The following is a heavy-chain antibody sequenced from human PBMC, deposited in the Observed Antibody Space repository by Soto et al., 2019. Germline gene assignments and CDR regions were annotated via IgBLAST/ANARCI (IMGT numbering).Heavy chain of an antibody. V-gene: IGHV4-39*01. CDR3: ARQVNSGTYDR. J-gene: IGHJ5*02. Sequence: QLQLQESGPGLVKPSETLSLTCTVSGGSINTGAYYWGWIRQPPGKGLEWIGNIYYSGTTYYNPSLKSRVPRSVDTSKNQFSLKLTSVTAADTAAYYCARQVNSGTYDRWGQGTLVTVSS. CDR2: IYYSGTT. CDR1: GGSINTGAYY. D-gene: IGHD1-26*01.